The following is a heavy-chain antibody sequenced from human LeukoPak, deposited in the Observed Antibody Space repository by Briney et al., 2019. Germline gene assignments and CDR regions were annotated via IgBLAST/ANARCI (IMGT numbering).Heavy chain of an antibody. Sequence: ASVKVSCKASGYTFTTSAMNWVRQAPGQGLEWRGWINTNTGNPAYAQSFTGRFVFSLGTSVSTAYLQISSLKADDTAVYYCAREVAIGRAAMEGLLHWGQGKLVTVSS. D-gene: IGHD5-18*01. J-gene: IGHJ4*02. V-gene: IGHV7-4-1*02. CDR2: INTNTGNP. CDR1: GYTFTTSA. CDR3: AREVAIGRAAMEGLLH.